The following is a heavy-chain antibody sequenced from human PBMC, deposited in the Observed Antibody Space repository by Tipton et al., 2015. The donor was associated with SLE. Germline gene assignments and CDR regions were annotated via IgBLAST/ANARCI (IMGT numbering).Heavy chain of an antibody. J-gene: IGHJ4*02. CDR1: GYTFSNYW. V-gene: IGHV5-51*01. CDR2: IYPGDSDT. CDR3: ARRDSGYYHGFEH. D-gene: IGHD3-3*01. Sequence: QLVQSGAEVKKPGESLKISCKGIGYTFSNYWIGWVRQMPGKGLELMGVIYPGDSDTRYSPSFQGHVTISVDKSISTAYLQWSSVRASDTATYYCARRDSGYYHGFEHWGQGTLVNVST.